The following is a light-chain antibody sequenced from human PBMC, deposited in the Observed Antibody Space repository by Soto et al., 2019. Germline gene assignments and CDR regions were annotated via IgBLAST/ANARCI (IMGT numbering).Light chain of an antibody. CDR3: QSYDNSLSGYV. Sequence: QSVLTQPPSVSGAPGQRVTISCTGSISNIGAGYDVNWYQQLPGTAPKLLIYGSKNRPSGVPDRFSGSKSGTSASLAITGLQAEDEADYYCQSYDNSLSGYVFGTGTKLTVL. CDR2: GSK. V-gene: IGLV1-40*01. CDR1: ISNIGAGYD. J-gene: IGLJ1*01.